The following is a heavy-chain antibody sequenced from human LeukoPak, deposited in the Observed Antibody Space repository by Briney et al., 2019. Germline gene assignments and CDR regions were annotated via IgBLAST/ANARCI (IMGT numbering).Heavy chain of an antibody. Sequence: GASVKVSCKASGYTFTNYAMHWVRLAPGQRLEWMGWINGDNGNTESSQKFQGRVTITWDTSATTAYMELSSLRSEDTAVYYCARGGPNRSGWTLDHWGQGTLVTVPS. CDR2: INGDNGNT. CDR3: ARGGPNRSGWTLDH. J-gene: IGHJ4*02. V-gene: IGHV1-3*01. CDR1: GYTFTNYA. D-gene: IGHD6-19*01.